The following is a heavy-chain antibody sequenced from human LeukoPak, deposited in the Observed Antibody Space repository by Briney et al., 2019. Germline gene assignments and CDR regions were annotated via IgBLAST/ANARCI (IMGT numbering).Heavy chain of an antibody. CDR3: ARWGKTTHGGNDSSGYYSAFDY. J-gene: IGHJ4*02. Sequence: GGSLRLSCAASGFTFSSYAMHWVRQAPGKGLEWVAVISYDGSNKYYADSVKGRFTISRDNSKNTLYLQMNSLRAEDTAVYYCARWGKTTHGGNDSSGYYSAFDYWGQGTLVTGSS. CDR2: ISYDGSNK. CDR1: GFTFSSYA. V-gene: IGHV3-30*01. D-gene: IGHD3-22*01.